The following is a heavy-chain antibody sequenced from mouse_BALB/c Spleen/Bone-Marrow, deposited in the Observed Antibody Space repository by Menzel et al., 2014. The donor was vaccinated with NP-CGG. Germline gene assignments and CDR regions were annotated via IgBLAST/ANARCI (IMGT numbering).Heavy chain of an antibody. CDR2: INPYNDGT. D-gene: IGHD1-3*01. CDR1: GYTFTSYV. J-gene: IGHJ3*01. CDR3: TLYLIAY. Sequence: EVKLMESGPELVKPGASVKMSCKASGYTFTSYVMHWVKQKPGQGLEWIGYINPYNDGTKYNEKFKGKTTLTLDKSSSTAYMELSSLTCEDSEVYYCTLYLIAYWGQGTLVTVSA. V-gene: IGHV1-14*01.